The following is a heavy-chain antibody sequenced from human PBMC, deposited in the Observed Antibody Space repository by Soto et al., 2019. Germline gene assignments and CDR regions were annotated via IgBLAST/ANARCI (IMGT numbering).Heavy chain of an antibody. D-gene: IGHD2-21*02. V-gene: IGHV3-33*01. CDR1: GFTFSSYG. CDR3: ARGTATDGLDS. CDR2: IWHDGRNE. J-gene: IGHJ5*01. Sequence: GGSLRLSCVASGFTFSSYGMHWVRQAPGKGLEWVAFIWHDGRNENYTDSVKGRFSISRDNSKNTLFLQMNSLRVDDTAVYYCARGTATDGLDSWGQGTLVTVSS.